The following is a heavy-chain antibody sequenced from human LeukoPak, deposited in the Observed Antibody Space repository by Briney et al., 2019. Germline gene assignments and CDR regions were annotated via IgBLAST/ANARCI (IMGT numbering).Heavy chain of an antibody. CDR3: ARGYSYGSYYFDY. CDR1: GGSLSSYY. CDR2: IYYSGNT. V-gene: IGHV4-59*01. D-gene: IGHD5-18*01. Sequence: SETLSLTCTVSGGSLSSYYWSWIRQPPGKGLEWIGYIYYSGNTNYNPSLKSRVTISVDTSKNQFSLKLSSVTAADTAIYYCARGYSYGSYYFDYWGQGTLVTVSS. J-gene: IGHJ4*02.